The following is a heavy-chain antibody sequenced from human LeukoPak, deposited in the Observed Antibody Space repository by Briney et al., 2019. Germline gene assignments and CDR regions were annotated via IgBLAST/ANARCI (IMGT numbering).Heavy chain of an antibody. CDR2: ISAYNGNT. CDR3: ARGPYSSGCSHYFDY. Sequence: ASVTVSCKASGYTFTSYGISWVRQAPGQGLEWMGWISAYNGNTNYAQKLQGRVTMTTDTSTSTAYMELRSLRSDDTAVYYCARGPYSSGCSHYFDYWGQGTLVTVSS. J-gene: IGHJ4*02. V-gene: IGHV1-18*04. D-gene: IGHD6-19*01. CDR1: GYTFTSYG.